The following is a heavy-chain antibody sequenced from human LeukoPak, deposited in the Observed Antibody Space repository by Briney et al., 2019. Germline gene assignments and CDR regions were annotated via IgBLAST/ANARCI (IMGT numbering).Heavy chain of an antibody. Sequence: PGGSLRLSCAASGFTFSSYDMHWVRQATGKGLEWVSAIGTAGDTYYPGSVKGRLTISRENAKNSLYLQMNSLRAGDTAVYYCARVSLAAAGTSNFDYWGQGTLVTVSS. J-gene: IGHJ4*02. CDR3: ARVSLAAAGTSNFDY. CDR1: GFTFSSYD. D-gene: IGHD6-13*01. CDR2: IGTAGDT. V-gene: IGHV3-13*01.